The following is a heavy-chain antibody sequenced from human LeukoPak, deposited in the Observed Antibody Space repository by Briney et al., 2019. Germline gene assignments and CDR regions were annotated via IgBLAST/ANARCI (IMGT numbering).Heavy chain of an antibody. CDR1: GFTFDDYA. J-gene: IGHJ4*02. V-gene: IGHV3-9*01. CDR2: ISWNSGSI. D-gene: IGHD2-2*01. CDR3: AKAIGYCSSTSCYLFDY. Sequence: PGRSLRLSCAASGFTFDDYAMHWVRQAPGKGLEWVSGISWNSGSIGYADSVKGRFTISRDNAKNSLYLQMNSLRAEDTALYYCAKAIGYCSSTSCYLFDYWGQGTLVTVSS.